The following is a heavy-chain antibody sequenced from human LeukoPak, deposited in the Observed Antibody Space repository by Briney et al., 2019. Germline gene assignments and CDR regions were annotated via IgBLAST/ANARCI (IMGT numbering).Heavy chain of an antibody. V-gene: IGHV3-74*03. D-gene: IGHD2-2*01. CDR1: GFTFSSYW. CDR3: ARDPVPAAYDY. Sequence: PGGSLRLSCTASGFTFSSYWMHWVRQAPGKGLEWVSRINLEGSSTTYADSVKGRFTISRDNTKNTLYLQVNSLRAEDTAVYYCARDPVPAAYDYWGQGTLVTVSS. J-gene: IGHJ4*02. CDR2: INLEGSST.